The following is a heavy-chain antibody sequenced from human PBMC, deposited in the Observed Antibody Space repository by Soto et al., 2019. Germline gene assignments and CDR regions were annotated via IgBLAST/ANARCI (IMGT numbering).Heavy chain of an antibody. V-gene: IGHV4-39*01. CDR1: GGSISSGDYY. D-gene: IGHD1-26*01. CDR3: ARHPRIVGATIFVY. J-gene: IGHJ4*02. Sequence: PSETLSLTCTVSGGSISSGDYYWSWVRQPPGKGLDWIGEIYHSGSTNYNPSLKSRVTISVDTSKNQFSLKLSSVTAADTAVYYCARHPRIVGATIFVYWGQGTLVTVSS. CDR2: IYHSGST.